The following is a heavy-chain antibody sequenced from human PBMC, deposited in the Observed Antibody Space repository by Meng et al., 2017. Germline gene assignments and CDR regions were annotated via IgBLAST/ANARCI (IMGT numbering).Heavy chain of an antibody. Sequence: GESLKISCAASGFTFSSYWMHWVRQAPGKGLVWVSRINSDGSSTSYADSVKGRFTISRDNAKNTLYLQMNSLRAEDTAVYYCARGGEDYESSGYYQSWGQGTLVTVSS. CDR2: INSDGSST. D-gene: IGHD3-22*01. CDR3: ARGGEDYESSGYYQS. V-gene: IGHV3-74*01. J-gene: IGHJ5*02. CDR1: GFTFSSYW.